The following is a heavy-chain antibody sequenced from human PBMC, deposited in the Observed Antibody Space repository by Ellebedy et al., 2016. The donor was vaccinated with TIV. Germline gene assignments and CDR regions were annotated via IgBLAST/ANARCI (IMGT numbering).Heavy chain of an antibody. V-gene: IGHV3-7*01. J-gene: IGHJ5*02. CDR1: GFTFSSYW. CDR3: ARDLYSSTSSGIWFDP. D-gene: IGHD6-13*01. Sequence: GGSLRLXXAASGFTFSSYWMSWVRQAPGKGLEWVANIKQDGSEKYYVDSVKGRFTISRDNAKNSLYLQMNSLRAEDTAVYYCARDLYSSTSSGIWFDPWGQGTLVTVSS. CDR2: IKQDGSEK.